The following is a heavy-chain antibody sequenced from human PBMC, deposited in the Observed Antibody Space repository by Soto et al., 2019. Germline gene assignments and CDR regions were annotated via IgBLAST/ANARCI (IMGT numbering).Heavy chain of an antibody. CDR2: ISSNGGST. V-gene: IGHV3-64D*06. CDR3: VLLPAAMDYYYGMDV. J-gene: IGHJ6*02. Sequence: GGSLRLSCSASGFTFSSYAMHWVRQAPGKGLEYVSAISSNGGSTYYADSVKGRFTISRDNSKNTLYLQMSSLRAEDTAVYYCVLLPAAMDYYYGMDVWGQGTTVTVSS. D-gene: IGHD2-2*01. CDR1: GFTFSSYA.